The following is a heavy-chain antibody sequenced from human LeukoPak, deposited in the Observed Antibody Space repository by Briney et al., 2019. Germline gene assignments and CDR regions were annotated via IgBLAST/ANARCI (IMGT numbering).Heavy chain of an antibody. CDR2: INHNGST. D-gene: IGHD3-22*01. V-gene: IGHV4-34*01. CDR3: ATYHYDGSGYSVD. Sequence: SETLSLTCAVYGGSFSGYYWNWIRQSSGKGLEWIGEINHNGSTNYNPSLKSRVTMSVDTSKNQFSLKLNSVTAADTAVYYCATYHYDGSGYSVDWGQGTLVTVSS. CDR1: GGSFSGYY. J-gene: IGHJ4*02.